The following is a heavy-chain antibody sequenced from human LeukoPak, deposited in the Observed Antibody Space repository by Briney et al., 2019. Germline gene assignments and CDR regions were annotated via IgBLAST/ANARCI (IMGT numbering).Heavy chain of an antibody. J-gene: IGHJ5*02. V-gene: IGHV4-59*01. Sequence: PSETLSLTCTVSGGSMSSYYWSWIRQPPGKGLEWIGYIYYSGTTKYNPSLKSRLTMSVDTSESQFSLRLSSVTAADTAVYYCARGSIFGVSINWFDPWGQGTLVTVSS. CDR1: GGSMSSYY. D-gene: IGHD3-3*01. CDR2: IYYSGTT. CDR3: ARGSIFGVSINWFDP.